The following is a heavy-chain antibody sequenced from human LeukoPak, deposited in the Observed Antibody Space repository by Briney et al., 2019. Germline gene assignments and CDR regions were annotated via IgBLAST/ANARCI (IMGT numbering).Heavy chain of an antibody. V-gene: IGHV3-23*01. CDR1: GFTFSSYA. J-gene: IGHJ4*02. CDR2: ISGSGGST. D-gene: IGHD6-13*01. Sequence: GGSLRLSCAASGFTFSSYAMSWVRQAPGKGLEWVSAISGSGGSTYYADSVKGRFTISRDNSKNSLYLQMNSLRAEDTAVYYCARVRQQLLFDYWGQGTLVTVSS. CDR3: ARVRQQLLFDY.